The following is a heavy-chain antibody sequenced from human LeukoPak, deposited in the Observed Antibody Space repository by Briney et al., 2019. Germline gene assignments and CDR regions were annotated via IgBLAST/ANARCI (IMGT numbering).Heavy chain of an antibody. V-gene: IGHV4-59*08. CDR2: IYYSGST. D-gene: IGHD6-13*01. CDR1: GGSISSYY. J-gene: IGHJ4*02. CDR3: ASTYRGVAAIDY. Sequence: SETLSLTCTVSGGSISSYYWSWIRQPPGKGLEWIGYIYYSGSTNYNPSLKSRVTISVDTSKNQFSLKLSSVTAADAAVYYCASTYRGVAAIDYWGQGTLVTVSS.